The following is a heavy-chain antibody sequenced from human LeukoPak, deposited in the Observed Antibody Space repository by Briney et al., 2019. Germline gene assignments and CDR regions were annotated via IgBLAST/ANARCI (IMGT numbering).Heavy chain of an antibody. D-gene: IGHD2-2*01. CDR1: GGSFSGYY. CDR2: INHSGST. V-gene: IGHV4-34*01. J-gene: IGHJ3*01. CDR3: ARREKYQMLYAFDL. Sequence: PSETLSLTCAVYGGSFSGYYWSWIRQPPGKGLEWIGEINHSGSTNYNPSLKSRVTISLDTSKNQFSLKLSSVTAADTAVYYCARREKYQMLYAFDLWAKGQWSPSLQ.